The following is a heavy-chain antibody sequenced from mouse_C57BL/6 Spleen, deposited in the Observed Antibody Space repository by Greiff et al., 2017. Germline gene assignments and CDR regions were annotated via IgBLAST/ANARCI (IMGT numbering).Heavy chain of an antibody. CDR1: GYAFTNYL. V-gene: IGHV1-54*01. Sequence: VQLQQSGAELVRPGTSVKVSCKASGYAFTNYLIEWVKQRPGQGLEWIGVINPGSGGTNYNEKFKGKATLTADKSSSTAYMQLSSLTSEDSAVYFCARSYEGIDYWGQGTTLTVSS. CDR3: ARSYEGIDY. CDR2: INPGSGGT. D-gene: IGHD2-3*01. J-gene: IGHJ2*01.